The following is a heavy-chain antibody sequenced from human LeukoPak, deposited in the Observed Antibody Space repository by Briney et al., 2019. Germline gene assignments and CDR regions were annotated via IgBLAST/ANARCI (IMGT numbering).Heavy chain of an antibody. J-gene: IGHJ6*03. CDR2: INTDGSST. D-gene: IGHD4-11*01. V-gene: IGHV3-74*01. CDR1: GFTFSSYW. Sequence: PGGSLRLSCAASGFTFSSYWMHWVRQAPGKGLVWVSRINTDGSSTSYADSAKGRFTISRDNAKNTLYLQMNSLRAEDTAVYYCARDPTVTSRGYMDVWGKGTTVTVSS. CDR3: ARDPTVTSRGYMDV.